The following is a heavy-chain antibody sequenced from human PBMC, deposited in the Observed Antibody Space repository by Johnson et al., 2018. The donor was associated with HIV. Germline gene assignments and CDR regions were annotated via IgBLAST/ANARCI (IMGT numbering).Heavy chain of an antibody. CDR1: GFTFSSYA. CDR2: ISYDGSNK. V-gene: IGHV3-30*04. J-gene: IGHJ3*02. Sequence: QVQLVESGGGVVQPGRSLRLSCAASGFTFSSYAMHWVRQAPGKGLEWVALISYDGSNKYYGDSVKGRFTISRDSYKNTRYLQMNSLRAEATAVYFCARDSLDGEYAFDIWGQGTMLTVSS. CDR3: ARDSLDGEYAFDI. D-gene: IGHD2-21*01.